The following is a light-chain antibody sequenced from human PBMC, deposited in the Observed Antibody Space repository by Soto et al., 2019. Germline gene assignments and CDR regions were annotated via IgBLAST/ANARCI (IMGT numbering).Light chain of an antibody. CDR1: NSGVGGYNY. CDR2: DVS. V-gene: IGLV2-11*01. Sequence: QSVLTQPRSVSGSPGQSVTISCTGTNSGVGGYNYVSWYQQHPGKAPKVMIYDVSRRPSGVPDRFSGSKSGNTASLTISGLQAEDEADYYCCSYASAYNFWVFGGGTKLTVL. J-gene: IGLJ3*02. CDR3: CSYASAYNFWV.